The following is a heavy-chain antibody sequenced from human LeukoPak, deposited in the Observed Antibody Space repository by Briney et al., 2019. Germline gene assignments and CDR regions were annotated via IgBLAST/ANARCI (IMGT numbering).Heavy chain of an antibody. CDR2: IIPIFGTA. CDR3: ARGAQFLGWSKNWFDP. Sequence: GSSVKVSCKASGGTFGSYAISWVRQAPGQGLEWMGGIIPIFGTANYAQKFQGRVTITTDESTSTAYMELSSLRSEDTAVYYCARGAQFLGWSKNWFDPWGQGTLVTVSS. J-gene: IGHJ5*02. CDR1: GGTFGSYA. V-gene: IGHV1-69*05. D-gene: IGHD3-3*01.